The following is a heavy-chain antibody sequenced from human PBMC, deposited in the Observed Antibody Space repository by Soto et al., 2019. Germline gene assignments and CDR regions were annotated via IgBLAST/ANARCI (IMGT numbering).Heavy chain of an antibody. CDR2: ISGSGGST. V-gene: IGHV3-23*01. D-gene: IGHD5-18*01. CDR1: GFTFSSYA. CDR3: ANSDRGYSYGWVGYYYGMDV. Sequence: GGSLRLSCAASGFTFSSYAMSWVRQAPGKGLEWVSAISGSGGSTYYADSVKGRFTISRDNSKNTLYLQMNSLRAEDTAVYYCANSDRGYSYGWVGYYYGMDVWGQGTTVTVS. J-gene: IGHJ6*02.